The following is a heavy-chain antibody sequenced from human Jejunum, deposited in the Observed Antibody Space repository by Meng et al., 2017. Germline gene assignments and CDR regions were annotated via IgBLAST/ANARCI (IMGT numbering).Heavy chain of an antibody. CDR3: AREAGDLRAFDI. CDR2: ITNDGSNT. J-gene: IGHJ3*02. Sequence: GESLKISCAASGFTFTRYWMEWVRQAPGKGLVWVSHITNDGSNTVYADSVKGRFTISRDNAKNSLYLQMSNLRAEDTAIYYCAREAGDLRAFDIWGQGTMVTVSS. CDR1: GFTFTRYW. V-gene: IGHV3-74*01. D-gene: IGHD7-27*01.